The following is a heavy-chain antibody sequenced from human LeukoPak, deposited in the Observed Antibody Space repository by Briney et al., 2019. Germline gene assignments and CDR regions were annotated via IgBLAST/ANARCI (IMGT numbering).Heavy chain of an antibody. D-gene: IGHD4-17*01. V-gene: IGHV3-7*01. J-gene: IGHJ5*02. Sequence: PGGLLGLSYVSSGFTISSYWMSWVRQAPGKGLEWVASIKQDGSEKYYVDSVKGRFTISRDNAKNSLYLQMNSLRAEDTALYYCARAPGEGWFDPWGQGTLVTVSS. CDR1: GFTISSYW. CDR3: ARAPGEGWFDP. CDR2: IKQDGSEK.